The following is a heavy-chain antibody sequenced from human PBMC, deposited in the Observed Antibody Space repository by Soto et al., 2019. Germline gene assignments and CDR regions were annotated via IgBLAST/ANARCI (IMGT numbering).Heavy chain of an antibody. CDR2: INHSGST. V-gene: IGHV4-34*01. D-gene: IGHD6-13*01. CDR3: ARALWGAAAGDYYYYYGMDV. CDR1: GGSFSGYY. J-gene: IGHJ6*02. Sequence: SETLSLTCAVYGGSFSGYYWSWIRQPPGKGLEWIGEINHSGSTNNNPSLKSRVTISVDTSKNQFSLKLSSVTAADTAVYYCARALWGAAAGDYYYYYGMDVWGQGTTVTVSS.